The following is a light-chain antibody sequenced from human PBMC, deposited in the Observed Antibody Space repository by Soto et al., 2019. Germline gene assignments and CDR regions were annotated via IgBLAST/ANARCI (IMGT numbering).Light chain of an antibody. CDR3: XXYNSYPIT. CDR2: KAS. CDR1: QSISSW. J-gene: IGKJ5*01. V-gene: IGKV1-5*03. Sequence: DIQMTQSPSTLSASVGDRVTITCRASQSISSWLAWYQQKPGKAPKLLIYKASSLESGVPSRFSGSGSGTEFTLTISSLPPDDFXXYYXXXYNSYPITFGQGTRLEMK.